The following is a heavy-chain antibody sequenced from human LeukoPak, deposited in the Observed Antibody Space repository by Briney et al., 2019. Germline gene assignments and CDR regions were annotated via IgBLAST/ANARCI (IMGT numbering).Heavy chain of an antibody. CDR1: GYSFTSYY. CDR2: INPSGGST. D-gene: IGHD6-19*01. J-gene: IGHJ4*02. Sequence: ASVKVSCKTSGYSFTSYYIHWVRQAPGQGLEWMGIINPSGGSTSYPQKFQGRVTMTRDTSTSTAYMELSSLRSEDTAVHFCARDGVAGTYYFDYWGQGTLVTVSS. V-gene: IGHV1-46*01. CDR3: ARDGVAGTYYFDY.